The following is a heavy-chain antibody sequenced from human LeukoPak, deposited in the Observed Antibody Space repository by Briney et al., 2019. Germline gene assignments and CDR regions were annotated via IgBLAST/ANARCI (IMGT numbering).Heavy chain of an antibody. CDR1: GFAFSSYW. CDR2: INSDGSST. D-gene: IGHD6-6*01. V-gene: IGHV3-74*01. CDR3: ASIAARLGGGY. J-gene: IGHJ4*02. Sequence: GGSLRLSCAASGFAFSSYWMHWVRQAPGKGLVWVSRINSDGSSTSYADSVKGRFTTSRDNAKNTLYLQMNSLRAEDTTVYYCASIAARLGGGYWGQGTLVTVSS.